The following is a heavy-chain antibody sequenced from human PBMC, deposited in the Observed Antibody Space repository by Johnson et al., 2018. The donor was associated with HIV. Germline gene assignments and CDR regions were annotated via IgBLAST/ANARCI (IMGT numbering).Heavy chain of an antibody. D-gene: IGHD1-26*01. CDR3: GKGRSGAGVAFDI. J-gene: IGHJ3*02. CDR2: ISYDGSNT. CDR1: GFTFSSYA. V-gene: IGHV3-30*04. Sequence: QVQLVETGGGVVQPGRSLRLSCAASGFTFSSYAMYWVRQAPGKGLEWLSLISYDGSNTYYADSVRGRFTLSRDNSKNTVYLQMNSLRAEDTAVYYCGKGRSGAGVAFDIWGQGTMVTVSS.